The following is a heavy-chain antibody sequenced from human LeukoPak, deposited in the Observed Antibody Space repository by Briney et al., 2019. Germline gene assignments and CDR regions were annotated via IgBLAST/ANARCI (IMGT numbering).Heavy chain of an antibody. CDR2: ISYSGST. V-gene: IGHV4-59*08. J-gene: IGHJ4*02. D-gene: IGHD5-12*01. Sequence: SETLSLTCTISGGSINNFYWSWIRQPPGKGLGWIVYISYSGSTNYSPSLTSRVTISFDTSNNHFSLKLSSVTAADTAVYYCARRGGYTGYDRDWGQGTLVTVSS. CDR1: GGSINNFY. CDR3: ARRGGYTGYDRD.